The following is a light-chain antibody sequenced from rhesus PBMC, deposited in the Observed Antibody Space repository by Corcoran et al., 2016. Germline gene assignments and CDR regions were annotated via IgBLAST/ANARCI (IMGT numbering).Light chain of an antibody. CDR3: QHSYGTPLT. V-gene: IGKV1-74*01. J-gene: IGKJ4*01. CDR1: ENVNNY. Sequence: DIQMTQSPSSLSASVGDRVTITCRASENVNNYLHWYQQKPGKAPKLLIYKTSTVQSGVPSRFSGSGSGTDFTLTISSLQPEDFATYYCQHSYGTPLTFGGGTKVELK. CDR2: KTS.